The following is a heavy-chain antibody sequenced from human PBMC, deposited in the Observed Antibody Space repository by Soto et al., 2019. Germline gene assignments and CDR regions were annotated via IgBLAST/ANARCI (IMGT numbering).Heavy chain of an antibody. CDR3: ARDIGSYAYGEGY. V-gene: IGHV4-4*07. D-gene: IGHD3-10*01. CDR1: GGSINSYW. J-gene: IGHJ4*02. CDR2: VYSSGTT. Sequence: GPGPDKTSETLSLTCSVSGGSINSYWWSWIRQPAGKGLEWIGRVYSSGTTDYNPSLNSRATLSVETSKNQFSLKLSSVTAADTAVYYCARDIGSYAYGEGYWGQGIQVTVSS.